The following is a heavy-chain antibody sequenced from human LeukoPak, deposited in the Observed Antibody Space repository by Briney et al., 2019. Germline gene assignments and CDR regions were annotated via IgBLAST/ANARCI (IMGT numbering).Heavy chain of an antibody. Sequence: ASVKVSCKVSGYTLTELSMHWVRQAPGKGLEWMGGFDPEDGETIYAQKFQGRVTMTEDTSTDTAYMELSSLRSEDTAVYYCARDFGDGYNNWYFDLWGRGTLVTVSS. CDR1: GYTLTELS. V-gene: IGHV1-24*01. D-gene: IGHD5-24*01. CDR3: ARDFGDGYNNWYFDL. CDR2: FDPEDGET. J-gene: IGHJ2*01.